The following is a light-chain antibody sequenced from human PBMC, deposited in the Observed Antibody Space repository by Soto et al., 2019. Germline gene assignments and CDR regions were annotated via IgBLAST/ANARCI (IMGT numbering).Light chain of an antibody. Sequence: QSALTQPASVSGSPGQSITISCTGTSSDVGGYNYVSWYQQHPGKAPKLMIYDVSNRPSGVSNRFSGSKSGNTASLTISGLQSDDEADYNCSSYTSSSTLYVFGTGTKVTVL. CDR1: SSDVGGYNY. CDR2: DVS. J-gene: IGLJ1*01. V-gene: IGLV2-14*01. CDR3: SSYTSSSTLYV.